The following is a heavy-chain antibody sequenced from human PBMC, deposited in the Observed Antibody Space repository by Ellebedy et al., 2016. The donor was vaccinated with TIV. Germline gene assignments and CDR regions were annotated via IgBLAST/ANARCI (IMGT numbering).Heavy chain of an antibody. CDR1: GFTVSSNY. CDR2: IYSGGST. Sequence: GESLKISCAASGFTVSSNYMSWVRQAPGKGLEWVSVIYSGGSTYYADSVKGRFTISRDNSKNTLYLQMNSLRAEDTAVYYCARDRGTTMTVSDYWGQGTLVTVSS. D-gene: IGHD3-22*01. CDR3: ARDRGTTMTVSDY. V-gene: IGHV3-66*01. J-gene: IGHJ4*02.